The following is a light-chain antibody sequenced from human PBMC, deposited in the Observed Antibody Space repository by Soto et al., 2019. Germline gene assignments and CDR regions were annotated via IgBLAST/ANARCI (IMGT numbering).Light chain of an antibody. CDR2: EVS. V-gene: IGLV2-14*01. CDR3: SSYSTSSTPVV. Sequence: QSALTQPASVSGSPGQSITISCTGTSSDVGFYNYVSWYQQRPGKAPQLMIYEVSNRPSGVSNRFSGSKSGNTASLTISGLQAEDEADYYCSSYSTSSTPVVFGGGTKLTVL. CDR1: SSDVGFYNY. J-gene: IGLJ2*01.